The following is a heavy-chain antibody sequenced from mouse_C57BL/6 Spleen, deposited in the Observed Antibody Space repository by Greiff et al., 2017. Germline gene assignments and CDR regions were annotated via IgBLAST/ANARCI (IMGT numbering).Heavy chain of an antibody. D-gene: IGHD1-1*01. Sequence: QVQLQQPGAELVRPGSSVKLSCKASGYTFTSYWMHWVKQRPIQGLEWIGNIDPSDSETHYNQKFKDKVTLTVDKSSSTAYMQLSSLTSEDSAVYYCARSFSSYAMDYWGQGTSVTVSS. V-gene: IGHV1-52*01. J-gene: IGHJ4*01. CDR3: ARSFSSYAMDY. CDR2: IDPSDSET. CDR1: GYTFTSYW.